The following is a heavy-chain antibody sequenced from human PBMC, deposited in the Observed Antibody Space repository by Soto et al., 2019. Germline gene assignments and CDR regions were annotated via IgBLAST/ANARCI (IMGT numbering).Heavy chain of an antibody. CDR3: ARGPYYDILTGYSAAFDI. D-gene: IGHD3-9*01. V-gene: IGHV4-59*12. Sequence: SETLSLTCTVSAGSITSYYWSWIRQPPGKGLEWIGYVYFRGSSKYNPSLKSRITISVDRSKNQFSLKLSSVTAADTALYYCARGPYYDILTGYSAAFDIWGQGTMVTVS. CDR1: AGSITSYY. J-gene: IGHJ3*02. CDR2: VYFRGSS.